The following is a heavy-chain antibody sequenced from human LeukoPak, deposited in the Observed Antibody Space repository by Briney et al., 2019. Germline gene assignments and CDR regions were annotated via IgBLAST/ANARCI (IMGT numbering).Heavy chain of an antibody. J-gene: IGHJ4*02. CDR1: GFTFSSYG. CDR2: IRNDGSII. D-gene: IGHD3-16*01. CDR3: AKDTPLCYFDY. V-gene: IGHV3-30*02. Sequence: GGSLRLSCAASGFTFSSYGMQWIRQAPGKGLEWVAFIRNDGSIIYNADSVKGRFTTSRDNSKNTLYLQMNSLRADDTAVYYCAKDTPLCYFDYWGQGTLVTVSS.